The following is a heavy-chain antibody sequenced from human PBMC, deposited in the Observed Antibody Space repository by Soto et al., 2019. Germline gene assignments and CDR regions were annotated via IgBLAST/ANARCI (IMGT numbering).Heavy chain of an antibody. CDR3: AKDLRNLITMIVVSLDY. CDR2: ISGSGGST. D-gene: IGHD3-22*01. CDR1: GFTFSSYA. V-gene: IGHV3-23*01. J-gene: IGHJ4*02. Sequence: GGSLRLSCAASGFTFSSYAMSWVRQAPGKGLEWVSAISGSGGSTYYADSVKGRFTISRDNSKNTLYLQMNSLRAEDTAVYYCAKDLRNLITMIVVSLDYWGQGTLVTVSS.